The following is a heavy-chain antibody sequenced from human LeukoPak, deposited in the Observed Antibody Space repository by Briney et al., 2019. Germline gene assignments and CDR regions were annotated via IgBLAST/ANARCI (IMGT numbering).Heavy chain of an antibody. CDR1: GGSISSGGYY. CDR3: GGGGGDSSGYEGGVFDL. J-gene: IGHJ3*01. V-gene: IGHV4-31*03. D-gene: IGHD3-22*01. CDR2: IYYSGST. Sequence: SQTLSLTCTVSGGSISSGGYYWSWIRQHPGKGLEWIGYIYYSGSTYYNPSLKSRVTISVDTSKNQFSLKLSSVTAADTAGYYWGGGGGDSSGYEGGVFDLGGKGKM.